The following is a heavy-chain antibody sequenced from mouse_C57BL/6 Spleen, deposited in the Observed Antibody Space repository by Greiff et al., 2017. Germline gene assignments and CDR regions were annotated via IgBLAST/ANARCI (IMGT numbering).Heavy chain of an antibody. CDR1: GYSITSDY. CDR3: ARVPYYYGSSPTLYFDD. J-gene: IGHJ2*01. D-gene: IGHD1-1*01. Sequence: EVQRVESGPGLAKPSQTLSLTCSVTGYSITSDYWNWIRKFPGNKLEYMGYISYSGSTYYNPSLKSRITITRDTSKNQYYLQLNSVTNEDTATYYCARVPYYYGSSPTLYFDDWGQGTTLTASS. V-gene: IGHV3-8*01. CDR2: ISYSGST.